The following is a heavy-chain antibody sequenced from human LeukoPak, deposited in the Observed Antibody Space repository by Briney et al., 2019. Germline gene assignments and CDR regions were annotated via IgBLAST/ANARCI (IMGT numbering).Heavy chain of an antibody. D-gene: IGHD2-21*01. Sequence: GGALRLSCAASGFTFSSYAMHWVRQAPGKGLEWVAVISYDGSNKYYADSVKGRFTISRDNSKNTLYLQMNSLRAEDTAVYITMAENEVNAFDTWGQGTMVTVSS. V-gene: IGHV3-30-3*01. CDR2: ISYDGSNK. CDR1: GFTFSSYA. J-gene: IGHJ3*02. CDR3: MAENEVNAFDT.